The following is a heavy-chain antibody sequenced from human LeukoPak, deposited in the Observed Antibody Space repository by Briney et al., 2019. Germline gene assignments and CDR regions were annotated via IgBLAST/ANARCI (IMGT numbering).Heavy chain of an antibody. CDR3: AKRDDSGGNLVDL. D-gene: IGHD3-22*01. V-gene: IGHV4-38-2*01. CDR2: IYYSGST. CDR1: AYSISSGYH. Sequence: PSETLSLTCAVSAYSISSGYHWAWIRQPPGKGLEWIGSIYYSGSTYYNPSLENRVTISIDTSKNHFSLKLSSLSAADTSVYYCAKRDDSGGNLVDLWGQGTLVTVS. J-gene: IGHJ4*02.